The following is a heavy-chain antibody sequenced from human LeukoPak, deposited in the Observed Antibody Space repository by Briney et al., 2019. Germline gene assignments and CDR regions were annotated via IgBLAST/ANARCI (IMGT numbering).Heavy chain of an antibody. D-gene: IGHD3-22*01. CDR1: GGSISSGGYS. V-gene: IGHV4-30-2*01. J-gene: IGHJ4*02. Sequence: SETLSLTCAVSGGSISSGGYSWSWIRQPPGKGLEWIGYIYHSGSTYYNPSLKRRVTISVDRSKNQFSLKLSSVTAADTAVYYCARGGSWLSGYYSYFDYWGQGTLVTVSS. CDR3: ARGGSWLSGYYSYFDY. CDR2: IYHSGST.